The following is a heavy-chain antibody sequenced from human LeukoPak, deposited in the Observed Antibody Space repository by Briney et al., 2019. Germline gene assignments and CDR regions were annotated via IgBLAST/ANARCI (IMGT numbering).Heavy chain of an antibody. J-gene: IGHJ4*02. V-gene: IGHV1-18*01. CDR3: ARDLDEEYSSGWSDY. D-gene: IGHD6-19*01. Sequence: ASVKVSCKASGYTFTSYGISWVRQAPGQGLEWMGWISAYNGSTNYAQKLQGRVTMTTDTSTSTAYMELRSPRSDDTAVYYCARDLDEEYSSGWSDYWGQGTLVTVSS. CDR1: GYTFTSYG. CDR2: ISAYNGST.